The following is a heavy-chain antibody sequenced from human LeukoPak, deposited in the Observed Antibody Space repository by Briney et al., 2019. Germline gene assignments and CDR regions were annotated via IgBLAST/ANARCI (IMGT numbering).Heavy chain of an antibody. Sequence: PGGSLRLSCAASGFTFSSYSMNWVRQAPGKGLEWVSYISSSSSTIYYADSVKGRFTISRDNAKSSLYLQMNSLRAEDTAVYYCARAEDYGDGYYFDYWGQGTLVTVSS. CDR2: ISSSSSTI. D-gene: IGHD4-17*01. J-gene: IGHJ4*02. CDR1: GFTFSSYS. V-gene: IGHV3-48*04. CDR3: ARAEDYGDGYYFDY.